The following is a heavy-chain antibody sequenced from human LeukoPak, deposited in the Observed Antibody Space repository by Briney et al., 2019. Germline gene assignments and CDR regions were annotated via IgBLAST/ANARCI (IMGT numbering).Heavy chain of an antibody. V-gene: IGHV3-30*04. Sequence: QSGGSLRLSCAAYGFTFSSYAMHWVRQAPGKGLEWVAVISYDGSNKYYADSVKGRFTISRDNSKNTLYLQMNSLRAEDTAVYYCARGGGWLRVFAFDIWGQGTMVTVSS. CDR1: GFTFSSYA. CDR3: ARGGGWLRVFAFDI. CDR2: ISYDGSNK. D-gene: IGHD5-12*01. J-gene: IGHJ3*02.